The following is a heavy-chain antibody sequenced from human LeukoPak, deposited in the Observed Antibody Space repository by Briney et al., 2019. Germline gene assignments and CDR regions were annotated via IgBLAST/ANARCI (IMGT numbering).Heavy chain of an antibody. V-gene: IGHV4-38-2*02. D-gene: IGHD6-19*01. CDR2: IHYSGST. Sequence: PSETLSLTCTVSGYSISSGQYWGWIRQTPGKGLEWIASIHYSGSTYYNQALRSRVTMSVDTSKNQFSLKLGSVTAADTAIYYCARRSSARPPSDSWGQGIRVTVSS. CDR3: ARRSSARPPSDS. J-gene: IGHJ4*02. CDR1: GYSISSGQY.